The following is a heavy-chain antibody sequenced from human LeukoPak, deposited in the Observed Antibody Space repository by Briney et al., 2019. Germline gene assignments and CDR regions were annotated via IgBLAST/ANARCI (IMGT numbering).Heavy chain of an antibody. CDR1: GGSISSGGYY. CDR2: IYYSGST. Sequence: PSQTLSLTCTVSGGSISSGGYYWRWIRQHPGKGLEWIGYIYYSGSTYYNPSLKSRVTISVDTSKNQFSLKLSSVTAADTAVYYCARVRAAAVQAPWFDPWGQGTLVTVSS. J-gene: IGHJ5*02. D-gene: IGHD6-13*01. V-gene: IGHV4-31*03. CDR3: ARVRAAAVQAPWFDP.